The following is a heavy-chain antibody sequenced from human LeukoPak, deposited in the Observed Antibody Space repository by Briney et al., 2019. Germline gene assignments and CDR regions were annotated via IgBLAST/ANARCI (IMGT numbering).Heavy chain of an antibody. CDR1: GLTFGPYG. J-gene: IGHJ4*02. CDR3: ARDPDSGYFDY. CDR2: ISSSSSYI. D-gene: IGHD2-15*01. Sequence: GGSLRLSCAASGLTFGPYGMHWVRQAPGKGLEWVSSISSSSSYIYYADSVKGRFTISRDNAKNSLYLQMNSLRAEDTAVYYCARDPDSGYFDYWGQGTLVTVSS. V-gene: IGHV3-21*01.